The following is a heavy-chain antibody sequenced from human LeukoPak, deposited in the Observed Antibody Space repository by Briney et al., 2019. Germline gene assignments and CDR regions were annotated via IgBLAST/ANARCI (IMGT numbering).Heavy chain of an antibody. CDR2: IGTAGDT. CDR3: ARGHMLTGYYNFAWFDP. D-gene: IGHD3-9*01. V-gene: IGHV3-13*01. CDR1: GFTFSSYD. Sequence: GGSLRLSCAASGFTFSSYDMHWVRQPTGKGLEWVSAIGTAGDTYYSHPVKGRFTISRENAKNSLYLHMNSLSAGDTAVYFCARGHMLTGYYNFAWFDPWGQGTLVTVSS. J-gene: IGHJ5*02.